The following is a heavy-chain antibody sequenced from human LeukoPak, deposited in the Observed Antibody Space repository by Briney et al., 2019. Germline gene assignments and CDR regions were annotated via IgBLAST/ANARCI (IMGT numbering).Heavy chain of an antibody. CDR3: AKGRLDCSSTSCYSYYFDY. D-gene: IGHD2-2*01. CDR1: GFTFSSYA. J-gene: IGHJ4*02. Sequence: GGSLRLSCAASGFTFSSYAMSWVRQAPGKGLEWVSAISGSGGSTYYADPVKGRFTISRDNSKNTLYLQMNSLRAEDTAVYYCAKGRLDCSSTSCYSYYFDYWGQGTLVTVSS. V-gene: IGHV3-23*01. CDR2: ISGSGGST.